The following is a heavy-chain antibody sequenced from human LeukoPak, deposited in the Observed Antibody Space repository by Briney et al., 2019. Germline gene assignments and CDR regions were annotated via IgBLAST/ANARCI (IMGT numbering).Heavy chain of an antibody. CDR3: ARTRGDYDFWSGYYLQCYGMDV. CDR1: GFTFSSYA. CDR2: ISYDGSNK. V-gene: IGHV3-30*04. J-gene: IGHJ6*02. D-gene: IGHD3-3*01. Sequence: GGSLRLSCAASGFTFSSYAMHWVRQAPGKGLEWVAVISYDGSNKYYADSVKGRFTISRDNSKNTLYLQMNSLRAEDTAVYYCARTRGDYDFWSGYYLQCYGMDVWGQGTTVTVSS.